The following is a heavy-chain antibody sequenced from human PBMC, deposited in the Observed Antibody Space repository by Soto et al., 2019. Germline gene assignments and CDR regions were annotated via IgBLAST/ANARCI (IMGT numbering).Heavy chain of an antibody. Sequence: GASVKVSCKASGYSFSTHSIHWVRQAPGQGLEWMGWINGGNGNTKYSQKFRDRVTITRGASASTGYMELSSLRSEDTAVYYCARGKGMEENYYYYGMDVWGQGTTVTVSS. CDR3: ARGKGMEENYYYYGMDV. CDR2: INGGNGNT. V-gene: IGHV1-3*01. D-gene: IGHD1-1*01. J-gene: IGHJ6*02. CDR1: GYSFSTHS.